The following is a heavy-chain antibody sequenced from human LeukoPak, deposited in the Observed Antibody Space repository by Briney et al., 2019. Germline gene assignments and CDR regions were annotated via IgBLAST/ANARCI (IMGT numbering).Heavy chain of an antibody. CDR2: ISGSGGST. V-gene: IGHV3-23*01. CDR3: AKEERYIYGLFHF. Sequence: PGGSLRLSCAASGFTFSDSGMSWVRQAPGKGLEWVSSISGSGGSTYYADSVKGRFTISRDNSKNTLFLQMNTLRAEDTAVYYCAKEERYIYGLFHFWGQGTRVTVSS. D-gene: IGHD5-18*01. CDR1: GFTFSDSG. J-gene: IGHJ4*02.